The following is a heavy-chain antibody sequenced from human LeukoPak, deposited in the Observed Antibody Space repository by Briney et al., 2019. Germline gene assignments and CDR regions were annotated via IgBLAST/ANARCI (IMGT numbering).Heavy chain of an antibody. J-gene: IGHJ4*02. CDR2: IYYSGST. Sequence: PSETLSLTCNVSGFPISNYYWSWLRQPPGKGLEWIGYIYYSGSTNYNPSLKSRVTISVDTSKNQFSLKLSSVTAADTAVYYCARERHDYGFDYWGQGTLVTVSS. D-gene: IGHD4-17*01. V-gene: IGHV4-59*01. CDR1: GFPISNYY. CDR3: ARERHDYGFDY.